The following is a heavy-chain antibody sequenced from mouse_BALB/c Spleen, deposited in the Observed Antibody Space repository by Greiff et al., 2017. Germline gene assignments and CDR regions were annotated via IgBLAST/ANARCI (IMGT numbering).Heavy chain of an antibody. D-gene: IGHD1-1*01. V-gene: IGHV2-6-7*01. CDR2: IWGDGST. J-gene: IGHJ2*01. CDR1: GFSLTGYG. CDR3: ARKGYYGSSFDY. Sequence: QVQLKESGPGLVAPSQSLSITCTVSGFSLTGYGVNWVRQPPGKGLEWLGMIWGDGSTDYNSALKSRLSISKDNSKSQVFFKMNSLQADDTAIYYCARKGYYGSSFDYWGQGTTLTVSS.